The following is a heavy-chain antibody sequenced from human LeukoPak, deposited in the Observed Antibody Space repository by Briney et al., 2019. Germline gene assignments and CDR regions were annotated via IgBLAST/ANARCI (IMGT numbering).Heavy chain of an antibody. Sequence: PSETLSLTCTVSGGSISSSSYYWGWIRQPPGKGLEWIGSIYYSGSTYYNPSLKSRVTISVDTSKNQFSLKLSSVTAADTAVYYCVVVVAATHYYYYYMDVWGKGTTVTVSS. CDR3: VVVVAATHYYYYYMDV. J-gene: IGHJ6*03. CDR2: IYYSGST. CDR1: GGSISSSSYY. D-gene: IGHD2-15*01. V-gene: IGHV4-39*07.